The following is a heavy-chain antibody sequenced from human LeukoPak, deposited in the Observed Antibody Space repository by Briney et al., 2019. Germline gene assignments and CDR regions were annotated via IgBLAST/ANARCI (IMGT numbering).Heavy chain of an antibody. CDR2: IYYSGST. V-gene: IGHV4-39*07. CDR3: ASYNYYDSSGYYQTDY. D-gene: IGHD3-22*01. CDR1: GGSISSSSYY. Sequence: PSETLSLTCTVSGGSISSSSYYWGWIRQPPGKGLEWIGSIYYSGSTYYNPSLKSRVTISVDTSKNQFSLNLSSVTAADTAVYYCASYNYYDSSGYYQTDYWGQGTLVTVSS. J-gene: IGHJ4*02.